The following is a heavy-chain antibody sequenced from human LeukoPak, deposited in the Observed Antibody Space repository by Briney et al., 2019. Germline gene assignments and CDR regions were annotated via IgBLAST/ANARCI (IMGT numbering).Heavy chain of an antibody. J-gene: IGHJ3*02. CDR2: INPSGGST. V-gene: IGHV1-46*01. D-gene: IGHD6-13*01. Sequence: ASVKVSCKASGYTFTSYYMHWVRQAPGQGLEWMEIINPSGGSTSYAQKFQGRVTMTRGTSTSTVYMELSSLRSEDTAVYYCAREAAAGTTANAFDIWGQGTMVTVSS. CDR1: GYTFTSYY. CDR3: AREAAAGTTANAFDI.